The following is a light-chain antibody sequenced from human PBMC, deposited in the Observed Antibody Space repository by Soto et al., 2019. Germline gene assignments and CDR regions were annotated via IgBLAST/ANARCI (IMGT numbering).Light chain of an antibody. J-gene: IGLJ1*01. CDR3: SSYTSSSTLNV. CDR1: SSDVGGYNY. Sequence: QSALTQPASVSGSPGQSITISCTGTSSDVGGYNYVSWYQQHPGKAPQLMIYDVSNRPSGVSNRFSGSKSGNTAPLTISGLQAEDEADYYCSSYTSSSTLNVFGTGTKLTVL. CDR2: DVS. V-gene: IGLV2-14*01.